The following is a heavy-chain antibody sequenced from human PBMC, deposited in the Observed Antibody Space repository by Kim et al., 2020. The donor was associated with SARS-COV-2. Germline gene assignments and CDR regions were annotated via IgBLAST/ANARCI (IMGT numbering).Heavy chain of an antibody. Sequence: DTTTYADSVKGRFTVSRDNSKNTLYLQMSSLRAEDTAIYYCANPRQPDYWGQGTLVTVSS. D-gene: IGHD6-13*01. V-gene: IGHV3-23*01. CDR3: ANPRQPDY. J-gene: IGHJ4*02. CDR2: DTT.